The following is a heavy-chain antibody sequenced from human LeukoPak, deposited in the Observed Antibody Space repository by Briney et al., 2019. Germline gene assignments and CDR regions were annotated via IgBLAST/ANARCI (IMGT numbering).Heavy chain of an antibody. CDR3: AREGASGCPDY. CDR2: ISSSGSTI. D-gene: IGHD6-19*01. Sequence: GGSLRLSCAASGFTFSSYEMNWVRQAPGKGLEWVSYISSSGSTIYYADSVKGRFTISRDNAKNSLYLQMNSLRAEDTAVYYCAREGASGCPDYWGQGTLVTVSS. V-gene: IGHV3-48*03. J-gene: IGHJ4*02. CDR1: GFTFSSYE.